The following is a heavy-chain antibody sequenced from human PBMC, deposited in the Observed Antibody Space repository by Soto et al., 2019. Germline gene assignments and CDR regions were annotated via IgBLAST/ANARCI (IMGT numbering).Heavy chain of an antibody. Sequence: QVQLVQSGAEVKKPGSSVKVSCKASGGTFSSYAISWVRQAPGQGLEWMGGIIPIFGTANYAQKFQGRVTITAYEATSTAYMELSSLRSEDTGVYDCARDWASYGNYQWDDFDIWGQGTMVTVSS. J-gene: IGHJ3*02. CDR1: GGTFSSYA. CDR2: IIPIFGTA. V-gene: IGHV1-69*12. CDR3: ARDWASYGNYQWDDFDI. D-gene: IGHD4-17*01.